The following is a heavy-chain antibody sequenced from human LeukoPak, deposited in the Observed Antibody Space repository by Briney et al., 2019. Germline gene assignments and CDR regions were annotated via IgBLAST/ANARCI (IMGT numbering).Heavy chain of an antibody. CDR3: ARTVDYGSGSFDYMDV. D-gene: IGHD3-10*01. Sequence: SETLSLTCTVSGGSISSYYWSWIRQPPGKGLEWIGYIYYSGSTNYNPSLKSRVTISVDTSKNQFSLKLSSVTAADTAVYYCARTVDYGSGSFDYMDVWGKGTTVTVSS. CDR1: GGSISSYY. CDR2: IYYSGST. V-gene: IGHV4-59*01. J-gene: IGHJ6*03.